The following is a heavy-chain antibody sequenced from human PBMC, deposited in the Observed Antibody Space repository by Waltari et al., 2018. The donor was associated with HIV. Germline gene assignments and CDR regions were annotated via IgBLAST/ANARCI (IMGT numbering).Heavy chain of an antibody. D-gene: IGHD2-15*01. CDR3: ARESKYCSGGSCYSGYYGMDV. V-gene: IGHV4-59*01. Sequence: QVQLQESGPGLVKPSETLSLTCTVPGGSISSYYWSWIRQPPGKGLEWIGYIYYSGSTNYNPSLKSRVTISVDTSKNQFSLKLSSVTAADTAVYYCARESKYCSGGSCYSGYYGMDVWGQGTTVTVSS. CDR1: GGSISSYY. J-gene: IGHJ6*02. CDR2: IYYSGST.